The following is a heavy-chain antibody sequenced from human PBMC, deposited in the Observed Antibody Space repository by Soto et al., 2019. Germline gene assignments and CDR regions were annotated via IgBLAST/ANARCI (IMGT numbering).Heavy chain of an antibody. D-gene: IGHD1-1*01. Sequence: PGESLKISCQGTGYRFSSSWIGWVRQMPGKGLEWMGRIDPSDSYTNYSPSFQGHVTISADKSISTAYLQWSSLKASDTAMYYCARSKNWNTLSTDRDYYYYGMDVWGQGTTVTVSS. CDR1: GYRFSSSW. CDR3: ARSKNWNTLSTDRDYYYYGMDV. J-gene: IGHJ6*02. V-gene: IGHV5-10-1*01. CDR2: IDPSDSYT.